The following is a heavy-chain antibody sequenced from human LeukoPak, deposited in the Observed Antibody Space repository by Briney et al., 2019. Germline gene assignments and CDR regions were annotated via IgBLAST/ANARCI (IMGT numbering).Heavy chain of an antibody. CDR1: GGSISSYY. V-gene: IGHV4-59*08. J-gene: IGHJ2*01. CDR2: IYYSGST. D-gene: IGHD3-22*01. CDR3: ARSSSGYKRYWYFDL. Sequence: SSETLSLTCTVSGGSISSYYWSWIRQPPGKGLEWIGYIYYSGSTNYNPSLKSRVTISVDTSKNQFSLKLSSVTAADTAVYYCARSSSGYKRYWYFDLWGRGTLVTVSS.